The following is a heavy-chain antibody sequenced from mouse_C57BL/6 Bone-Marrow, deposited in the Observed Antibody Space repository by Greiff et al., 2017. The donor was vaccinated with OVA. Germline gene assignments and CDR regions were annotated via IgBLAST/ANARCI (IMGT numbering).Heavy chain of an antibody. Sequence: QVQLKESGAELVRPGTSVKLSCKASGYTFTSYWMHWVKQRPGQGLEWIGVIDPSDSYTNYNQKFKGKATLTVDTSSSTAYMQLSSLTSEDSAVYYCARGTWFAYWGQGTLVTVSA. V-gene: IGHV1-59*01. J-gene: IGHJ3*01. CDR3: ARGTWFAY. CDR1: GYTFTSYW. CDR2: IDPSDSYT.